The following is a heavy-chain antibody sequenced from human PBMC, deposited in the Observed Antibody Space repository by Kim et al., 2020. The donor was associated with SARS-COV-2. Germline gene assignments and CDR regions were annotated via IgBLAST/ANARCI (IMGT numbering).Heavy chain of an antibody. Sequence: ASVKVSCKASGYTFTSYGISWVRQAPGQGLEWMGWISAYNGNTNYAQKLQGRVTMTTDTSTSTAYMELRSLRSDDTAVYYCARFVARDGYSYGTYYFDYWGQGTRVTVSS. CDR3: ARFVARDGYSYGTYYFDY. J-gene: IGHJ4*02. D-gene: IGHD5-18*01. CDR2: ISAYNGNT. V-gene: IGHV1-18*04. CDR1: GYTFTSYG.